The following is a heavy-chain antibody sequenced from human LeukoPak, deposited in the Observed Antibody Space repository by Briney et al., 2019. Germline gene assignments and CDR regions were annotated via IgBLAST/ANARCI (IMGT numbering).Heavy chain of an antibody. CDR3: AKDPYGDYVGYFDY. J-gene: IGHJ4*02. D-gene: IGHD4-17*01. V-gene: IGHV3-23*01. CDR2: ISGSGGGT. Sequence: PGGSLRLSCAASGFTFRSYAMNWVRQAPGKGLEWVSGISGSGGGTYYADSVKGRFTISRDNSKNTLYLQMNSLRAEDTAVYYCAKDPYGDYVGYFDYWGQGTLVTVSS. CDR1: GFTFRSYA.